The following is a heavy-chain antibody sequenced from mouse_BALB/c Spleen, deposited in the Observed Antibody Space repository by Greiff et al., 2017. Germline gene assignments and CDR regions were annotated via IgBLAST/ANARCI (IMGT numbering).Heavy chain of an antibody. CDR2: ISSGSSTI. Sequence: EVQLQESGGGLVQPGGSRKLSCAASGFTFSSFGMHWVRQAPEKGLEWVAYISSGSSTIYYADTVKGRFTISRDNPKNTLFLQMTSLRSEDTAMYYCAALIYYGNYWYFDVWGAGTTVTVSS. CDR3: AALIYYGNYWYFDV. J-gene: IGHJ1*01. V-gene: IGHV5-17*02. CDR1: GFTFSSFG. D-gene: IGHD2-1*01.